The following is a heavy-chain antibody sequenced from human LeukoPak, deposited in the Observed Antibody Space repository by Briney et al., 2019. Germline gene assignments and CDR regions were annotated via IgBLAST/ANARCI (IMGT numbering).Heavy chain of an antibody. CDR1: GGSISSSSYY. CDR2: IYYSGST. J-gene: IGHJ5*02. V-gene: IGHV4-39*01. CDR3: ARLAPRAYYYDSSGYH. D-gene: IGHD3-22*01. Sequence: SSETLSLTCTVSGGSISSSSYYWGWIRQPPGKGLEWIGSIYYSGSTYYKPSLKSRVTISVDTSKNQFSLKLSSVTAADTAVYYCARLAPRAYYYDSSGYHWGQGTLVTVSS.